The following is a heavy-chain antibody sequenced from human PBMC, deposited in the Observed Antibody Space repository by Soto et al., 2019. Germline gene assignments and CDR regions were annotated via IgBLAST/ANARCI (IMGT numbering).Heavy chain of an antibody. V-gene: IGHV2-70*04. D-gene: IGHD1-1*01. Sequence: SGPTLVNPTQTLTLTCTFSGFSLTTSGMRVSWIRQPPGKALEWLARIDWDDDKFYSTSLRTRLTISKDTSKNQVVLTMTNLDPVDTATYYWAKTGTDGSWFDPWGQGTLVTVSS. CDR2: IDWDDDK. CDR1: GFSLTTSGMR. J-gene: IGHJ5*02. CDR3: AKTGTDGSWFDP.